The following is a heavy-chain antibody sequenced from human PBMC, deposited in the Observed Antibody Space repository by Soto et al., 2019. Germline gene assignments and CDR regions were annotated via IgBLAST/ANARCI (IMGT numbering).Heavy chain of an antibody. CDR1: GFTFDDYT. V-gene: IGHV3-43*01. D-gene: IGHD3-10*01. J-gene: IGHJ6*02. Sequence: GGSLRLSCAASGFTFDDYTMDWVRQAPGKGLEWVSLISWDGGSTYYADSVKGRFTISRDNSKNSLYLQMNSLRTEDTALYYCAKDITITMVRGVYGMDVWGQGTTVTVSS. CDR3: AKDITITMVRGVYGMDV. CDR2: ISWDGGST.